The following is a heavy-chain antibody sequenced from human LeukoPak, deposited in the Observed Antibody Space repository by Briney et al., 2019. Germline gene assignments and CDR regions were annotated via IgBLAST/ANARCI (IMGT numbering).Heavy chain of an antibody. CDR2: INWNGGST. D-gene: IGHD3-22*01. Sequence: PGGSLRLSCAASGFTFDDYGMSWVRQAPGKWLEWVSGINWNGGSTGYADSVKGRFTISRDNAKNSLYLQMNSLRAEDTALYYCARVEYYYDSSGYFDYWGQGTLVTVSS. V-gene: IGHV3-20*04. CDR3: ARVEYYYDSSGYFDY. CDR1: GFTFDDYG. J-gene: IGHJ4*02.